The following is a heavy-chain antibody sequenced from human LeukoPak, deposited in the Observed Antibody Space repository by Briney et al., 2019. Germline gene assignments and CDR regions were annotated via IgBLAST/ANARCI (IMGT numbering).Heavy chain of an antibody. J-gene: IGHJ5*01. Sequence: SETWSLTCAVYGGSFSGYYWSWIRQPPGKGLEWIGEINHSGSTNYNPSLKSRVTISVDTSKNQFSLKLSSVTAADTAVYYCARRRLRFLEWFDYWGQGTLVTVSS. D-gene: IGHD3-3*01. V-gene: IGHV4-34*01. CDR1: GGSFSGYY. CDR2: INHSGST. CDR3: ARRRLRFLEWFDY.